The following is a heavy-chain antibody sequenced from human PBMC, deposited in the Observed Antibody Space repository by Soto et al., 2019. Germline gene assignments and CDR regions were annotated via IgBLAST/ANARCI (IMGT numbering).Heavy chain of an antibody. CDR2: IYHSGST. D-gene: IGHD5-12*01. Sequence: PSETLSLTCAVSGGSISSGGYSWSWIRQPPGKGLEWIGYIYHSGSTYYNPSLKSRVTISVDRSKNQFSLKLSSVTAADTAVYYCARGTWGYGRYDYWGQGTLVTVSS. V-gene: IGHV4-30-2*01. J-gene: IGHJ4*02. CDR1: GGSISSGGYS. CDR3: ARGTWGYGRYDY.